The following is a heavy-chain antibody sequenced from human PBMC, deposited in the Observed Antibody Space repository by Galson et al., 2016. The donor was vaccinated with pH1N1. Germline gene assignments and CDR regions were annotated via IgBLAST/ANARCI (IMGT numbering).Heavy chain of an antibody. CDR3: AKDIAFSSNWYDY. CDR2: IIPIFGTS. J-gene: IGHJ5*01. D-gene: IGHD3-3*02. V-gene: IGHV1-69*13. Sequence: SVKVSCKASGGTLSSSGINWVRQAPGQGLEWMGGIIPIFGTSKYAQKFQGRVTITADESTTTAYMELSRLISEDTALYYCAKDIAFSSNWYDYWGQGTLVTVSS. CDR1: GGTLSSSG.